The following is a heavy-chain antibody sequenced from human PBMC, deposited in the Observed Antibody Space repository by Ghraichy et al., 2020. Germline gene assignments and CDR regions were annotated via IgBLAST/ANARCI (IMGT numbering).Heavy chain of an antibody. CDR1: GFTFSSYA. J-gene: IGHJ4*02. CDR3: AIGYTSGWYSADY. CDR2: MSGSGGNT. D-gene: IGHD6-19*01. V-gene: IGHV3-23*01. Sequence: GESLNISCAASGFTFSSYAISWVRQAPGKGLEWVSAMSGSGGNTYYADSVKGRFTISRDNSKNTVYLQVNSLRAEDTAVYYCAIGYTSGWYSADYWGQGTLVTVSS.